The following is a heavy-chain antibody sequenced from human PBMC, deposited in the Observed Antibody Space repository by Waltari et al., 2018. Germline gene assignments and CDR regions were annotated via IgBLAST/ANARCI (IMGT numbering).Heavy chain of an antibody. J-gene: IGHJ4*02. CDR2: IYPGDSDT. Sequence: EVQLVQSGAEEKKPGESLKISWKGSGYSYTSYSIGCVRQIPGKGLEWLGIIYPGDSDTRYSPSFQGQVTISADKSISTAYLQWSSLKASDTAMYYCATRIAAAGPSVEFDSWGQGTLVTVSS. D-gene: IGHD6-13*01. V-gene: IGHV5-51*01. CDR3: ATRIAAAGPSVEFDS. CDR1: GYSYTSYS.